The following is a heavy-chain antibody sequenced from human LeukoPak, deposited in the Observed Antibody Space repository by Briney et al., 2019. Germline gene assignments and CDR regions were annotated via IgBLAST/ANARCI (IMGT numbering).Heavy chain of an antibody. V-gene: IGHV3-66*02. Sequence: QSGGSLRLSCAASGFAVSTNYLSWVRQAPGKGLEWVSVMYSDGSTYYTDSVKGRFTISRDNSKNTLYLQMNSLRPEDTAVYYCARDQRSESYYPWGWFDPWGQGTLVTVPS. J-gene: IGHJ5*02. CDR3: ARDQRSESYYPWGWFDP. CDR2: MYSDGST. D-gene: IGHD1-26*01. CDR1: GFAVSTNY.